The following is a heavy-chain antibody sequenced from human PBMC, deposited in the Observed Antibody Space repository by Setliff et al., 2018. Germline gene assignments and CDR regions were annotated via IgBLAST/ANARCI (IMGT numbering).Heavy chain of an antibody. CDR2: IYSGGDT. D-gene: IGHD2-21*02. Sequence: GESLKISCAASGFTVSSDYMRWFRQAPGKGLEWVSVIYSGGDTYYADSVKGRFTIYRDNSKNTLYLQMNSLRLEDTAIYYCARYAGGDYDNWGQGTLVTVSS. V-gene: IGHV3-66*02. J-gene: IGHJ4*02. CDR3: ARYAGGDYDN. CDR1: GFTVSSDY.